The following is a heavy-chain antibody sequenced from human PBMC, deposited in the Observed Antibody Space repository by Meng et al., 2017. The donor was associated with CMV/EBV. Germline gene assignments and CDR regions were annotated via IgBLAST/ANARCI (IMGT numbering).Heavy chain of an antibody. J-gene: IGHJ4*02. CDR1: GGSFSGYY. Sequence: SETLSLTCAVYGGSFSGYYWSWIRQPPGKGLEWLGEINHSGSTNYNPSLKSRVTISVDTSKNQFSLKLSSVTAADTAVYYCARGHRRWTTPFDYWGQGTLVTVSS. CDR2: INHSGST. D-gene: IGHD1-1*01. CDR3: ARGHRRWTTPFDY. V-gene: IGHV4-34*01.